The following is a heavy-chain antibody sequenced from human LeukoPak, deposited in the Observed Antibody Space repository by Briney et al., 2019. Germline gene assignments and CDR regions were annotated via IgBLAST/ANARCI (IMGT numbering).Heavy chain of an antibody. Sequence: GGSLRLSCAASGFTFSSYGVHWVRQAPGKGLEWVAFIRYDGSNKYYADSVKGRFTISRDNSKNTLYLQMNSLRAEDTAVYYCARDPKIVVAIAFSRYFDYWGQGTLVTVSS. J-gene: IGHJ4*02. V-gene: IGHV3-30*02. CDR2: IRYDGSNK. D-gene: IGHD3-22*01. CDR1: GFTFSSYG. CDR3: ARDPKIVVAIAFSRYFDY.